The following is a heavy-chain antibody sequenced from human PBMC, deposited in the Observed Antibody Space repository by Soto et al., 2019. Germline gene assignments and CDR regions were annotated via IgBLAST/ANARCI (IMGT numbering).Heavy chain of an antibody. CDR2: INSDGSST. V-gene: IGHV3-74*01. Sequence: GGSLRLSCAASGFTFSSYWMHWVRQAPGKGLVWVSRINSDGSSTSYADSVKGRFTISRDNAKNTLYLQMNSLRAEDTAVYYCARGGSGSYLSYYYYYYMDVWGKGTTVTVSS. D-gene: IGHD3-10*01. J-gene: IGHJ6*03. CDR3: ARGGSGSYLSYYYYYYMDV. CDR1: GFTFSSYW.